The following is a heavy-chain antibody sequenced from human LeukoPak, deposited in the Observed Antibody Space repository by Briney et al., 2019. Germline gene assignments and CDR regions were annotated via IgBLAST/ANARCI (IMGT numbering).Heavy chain of an antibody. Sequence: GGSLRLSCAASGFTFSSYWMSWVRQAPGKGLEWVANIKQDGSEKYYVDSVKGRFTISRDNAKNSLYLQMNSLRAEDTAVYYCAREPTYSSSWYTSCDYWGQGTLVTVSS. V-gene: IGHV3-7*01. CDR1: GFTFSSYW. CDR2: IKQDGSEK. J-gene: IGHJ4*02. D-gene: IGHD6-13*01. CDR3: AREPTYSSSWYTSCDY.